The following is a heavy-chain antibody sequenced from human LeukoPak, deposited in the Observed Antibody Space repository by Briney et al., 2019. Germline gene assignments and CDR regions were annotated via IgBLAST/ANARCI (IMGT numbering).Heavy chain of an antibody. J-gene: IGHJ4*02. CDR2: IYSGAGT. D-gene: IGHD6-19*01. V-gene: IGHV3-53*01. Sequence: GGSLRLSCAASGFTVSSNYMSWVRQAPGKGLEWVSVIYSGAGTYYADSVKGRFTISRDNSKNTLYLQMNSLRAEDTAVSYCATRSSGWGQGTLVTVSS. CDR1: GFTVSSNY. CDR3: ATRSSG.